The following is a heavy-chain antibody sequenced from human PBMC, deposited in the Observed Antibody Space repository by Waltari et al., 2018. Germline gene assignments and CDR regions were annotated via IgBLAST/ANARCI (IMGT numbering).Heavy chain of an antibody. CDR1: GYKFTDYY. CDR2: VDPEDGES. J-gene: IGHJ4*02. Sequence: EVQLVQSGAAVKKPGATVKISCQASGYKFTDYYVHWVQQAPGKGLEWVGRVDPEDGESVYAEKFQGRLTITADTSTDTAYIELSTLRSEDTALFYCATERPQMVFPPLQYWGQGTLVTVSS. V-gene: IGHV1-69-2*01. CDR3: ATERPQMVFPPLQY. D-gene: IGHD2-8*01.